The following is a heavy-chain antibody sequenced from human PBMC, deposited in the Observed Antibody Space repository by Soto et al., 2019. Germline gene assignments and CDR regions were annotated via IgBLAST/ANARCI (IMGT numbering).Heavy chain of an antibody. CDR1: GGSISSGDYY. CDR2: IYYSGST. J-gene: IGHJ6*03. V-gene: IGHV4-30-4*01. D-gene: IGHD5-12*01. Sequence: SETLSLTCTVSGGSISSGDYYWSWIRQPPGKGLEWIGYIYYSGSTYYNPSLKSRVTISVDTSKNQFSLKLSSVTAADTAVYYCASTDIVATLDRMAYYYPYYMEVWGKGTMVTVSS. CDR3: ASTDIVATLDRMAYYYPYYMEV.